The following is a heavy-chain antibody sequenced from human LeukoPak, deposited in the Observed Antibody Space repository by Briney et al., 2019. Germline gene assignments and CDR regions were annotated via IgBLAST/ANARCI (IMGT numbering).Heavy chain of an antibody. CDR1: GASISSGDYF. J-gene: IGHJ4*02. Sequence: SQTLSLTCTVSGASISSGDYFWTWIRQPPGKGLEWIGYIFDSGRTDFNPSLKSRVTISVDRPKNQFSLKLSSVTAADTAVYYCARANDAYYFDYWGQGTLVTVSS. CDR3: ARANDAYYFDY. V-gene: IGHV4-30-2*01. CDR2: IFDSGRT.